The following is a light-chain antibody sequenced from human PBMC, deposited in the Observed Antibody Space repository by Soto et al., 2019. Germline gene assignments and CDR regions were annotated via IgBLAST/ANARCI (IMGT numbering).Light chain of an antibody. CDR3: SSYTSSSTYV. J-gene: IGLJ1*01. V-gene: IGLV2-14*01. CDR1: SSDVGGHNY. CDR2: DVS. Sequence: QPAQTQPASVSGSPGQSIPISCTGTSSDVGGHNYVSWYQHHPGRAPTLMIYDVSNRPSGVSNRFSGSKSGNTASLTISGLQAEDEADYYCSSYTSSSTYVFGTGTKVTVL.